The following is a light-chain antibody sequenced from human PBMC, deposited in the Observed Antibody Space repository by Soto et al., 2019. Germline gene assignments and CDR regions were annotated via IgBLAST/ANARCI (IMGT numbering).Light chain of an antibody. Sequence: EIVLTQSPGTLSLSPGERATLSCRASQSVSSSYLAWYQKKPGQAPRLLIYGASSRATGIPDRFSGSGSGTDFTLAISRLEPEDFAVYYCQQYGSPQLTFGGGTKVEIK. CDR3: QQYGSPQLT. J-gene: IGKJ4*01. CDR1: QSVSSSY. V-gene: IGKV3-20*01. CDR2: GAS.